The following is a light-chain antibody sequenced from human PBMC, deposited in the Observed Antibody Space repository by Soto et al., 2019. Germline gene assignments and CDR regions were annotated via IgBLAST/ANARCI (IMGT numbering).Light chain of an antibody. CDR2: KVS. CDR3: MQGSHWPPIT. V-gene: IGKV2-30*02. J-gene: IGKJ5*01. CDR1: QSLVHRDGNTY. Sequence: DVVVTQSPLSLPVTLGQAASISCRSSQSLVHRDGNTYLSWFRQRPGQSPRRLIYKVSNREAGDPDRFRGSVAGTYLTLQICRVEAEDVGLYYCMQGSHWPPITFCRGTRLEIK.